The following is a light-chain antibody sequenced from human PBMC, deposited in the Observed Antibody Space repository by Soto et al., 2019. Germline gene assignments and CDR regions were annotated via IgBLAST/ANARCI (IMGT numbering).Light chain of an antibody. J-gene: IGKJ1*01. CDR2: KIS. CDR3: MQATQFPWT. CDR1: QSLVYSDGNTY. V-gene: IGKV2-24*01. Sequence: DIVMTQTPLSSPVTLGQPASISCRSSQSLVYSDGNTYLSWLQQRPGQPPRLLLYKISNRFSGVPDRCSGSGAGTDFTLKISRVEAEDVGVYYCMQATQFPWTFGQGTKLEIK.